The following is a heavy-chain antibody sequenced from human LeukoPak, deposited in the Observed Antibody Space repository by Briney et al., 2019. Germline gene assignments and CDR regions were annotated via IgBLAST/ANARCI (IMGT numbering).Heavy chain of an antibody. CDR1: GFTFSSYG. CDR3: AKDKYSPFDY. J-gene: IGHJ4*02. Sequence: GGSLRLSCAASGFTFSSYGMHWIRQAPGKGLEWVAFIRYDGSIKYYADSVRGRFTISRDNSKDTLYLQMNSLRAEDTAVYYCAKDKYSPFDYWGQGTLVTVSS. D-gene: IGHD5-18*01. V-gene: IGHV3-30*02. CDR2: IRYDGSIK.